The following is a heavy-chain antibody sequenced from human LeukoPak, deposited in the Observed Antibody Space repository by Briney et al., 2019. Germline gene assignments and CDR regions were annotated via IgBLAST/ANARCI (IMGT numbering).Heavy chain of an antibody. J-gene: IGHJ4*02. V-gene: IGHV3-74*01. CDR3: TRGASGYGNFDY. D-gene: IGHD5-12*01. Sequence: GGSLRLSCAASGFSVGGYWMHWVRQGPGMGLVWVSRINSDGSSISYADSVKGRFSISRDNAKNTLYLQTNSLRAEDTAVYYCTRGASGYGNFDYWGQGTLVTVSS. CDR1: GFSVGGYW. CDR2: INSDGSSI.